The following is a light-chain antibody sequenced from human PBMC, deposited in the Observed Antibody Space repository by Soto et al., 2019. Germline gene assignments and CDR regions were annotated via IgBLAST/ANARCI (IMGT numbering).Light chain of an antibody. CDR2: EAS. V-gene: IGKV1-5*01. CDR3: QQYNSFPIT. Sequence: DIQMTQSPSPLSASVGDRVTITCRASQGISTWLAWYQQKPGKAPNLLIYEASSLESGVPSRFSGSGSGTDFTLTISCLQPEDFATYYCQQYNSFPITFGGGTKLEIK. J-gene: IGKJ4*01. CDR1: QGISTW.